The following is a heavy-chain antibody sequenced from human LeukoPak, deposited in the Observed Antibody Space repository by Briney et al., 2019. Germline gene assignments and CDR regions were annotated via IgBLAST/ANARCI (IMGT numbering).Heavy chain of an antibody. CDR1: GYTFTDYY. J-gene: IGHJ5*02. CDR3: ARMTWGVNWLDP. Sequence: ASVKVSCKASGYTFTDYYIHWVRQAPGQGLGYMGWIRPNSGVTDYAQKFQGRVTMTRDTSISTAYMDLSSLTSDDTAVYYCARMTWGVNWLDPWGQGTRVTVSS. CDR2: IRPNSGVT. D-gene: IGHD3-10*01. V-gene: IGHV1-2*02.